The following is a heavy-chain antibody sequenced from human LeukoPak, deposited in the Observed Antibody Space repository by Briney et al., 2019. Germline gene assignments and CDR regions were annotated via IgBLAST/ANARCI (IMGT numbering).Heavy chain of an antibody. Sequence: PGRSLRLSGAASGFTFSSYAMHWVRQAPGKGLEWVAVISYDGSNKYYADSVKGRFTISRDNSKNTLYLQMNSLRAEDTAVYYCARAVAGPWDYYYGMDVWGQGTTVTVSS. CDR3: ARAVAGPWDYYYGMDV. J-gene: IGHJ6*02. CDR2: ISYDGSNK. CDR1: GFTFSSYA. D-gene: IGHD6-19*01. V-gene: IGHV3-30-3*01.